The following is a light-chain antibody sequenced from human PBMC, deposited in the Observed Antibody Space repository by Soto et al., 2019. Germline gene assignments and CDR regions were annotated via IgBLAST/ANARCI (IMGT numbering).Light chain of an antibody. J-gene: IGKJ1*01. Sequence: EIVLTQSPGTLSLSLGERATLSCRASQSVSNNFLAWYQQKPGQAPRLLIYGASSRATGIPDRFSGSGSGTDFTLTISRLETEDFSVYYCQQYATSPPRTFGQGTKVDIK. CDR3: QQYATSPPRT. CDR1: QSVSNNF. CDR2: GAS. V-gene: IGKV3-20*01.